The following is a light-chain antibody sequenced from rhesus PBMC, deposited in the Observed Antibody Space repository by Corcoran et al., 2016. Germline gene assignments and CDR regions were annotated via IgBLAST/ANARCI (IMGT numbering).Light chain of an antibody. CDR3: QQHNSYPRT. CDR1: QGISNF. CDR2: YAS. V-gene: IGKV1S14*01. Sequence: DIKMTQSPSSLSASVGDTVTITCRASQGISNFLAWYQQKPENVPKPLIYYASNLEIGVPSRFSVSGAGTDITFTTSSRQAEDVETYYCQQHNSYPRTFGQGTKVEIK. J-gene: IGKJ1*01.